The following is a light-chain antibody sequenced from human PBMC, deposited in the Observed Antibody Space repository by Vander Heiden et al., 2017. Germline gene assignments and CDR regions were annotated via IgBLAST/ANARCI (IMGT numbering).Light chain of an antibody. CDR1: QSVSSY. CDR3: QQRSNWPLT. Sequence: EVVLTQSPATLPLSPGERATLPCRASQSVSSYLAWYQQKPGQAPRLLIYDASNRATGIPARFSGSGSGTDFTLTISSLEPEDFAVYYCQQRSNWPLTFGGGTKVEIQ. CDR2: DAS. V-gene: IGKV3-11*01. J-gene: IGKJ4*01.